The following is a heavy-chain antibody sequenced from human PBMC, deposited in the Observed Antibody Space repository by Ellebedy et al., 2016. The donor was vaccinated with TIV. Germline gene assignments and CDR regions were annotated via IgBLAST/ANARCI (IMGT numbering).Heavy chain of an antibody. J-gene: IGHJ6*02. CDR2: IRSKANSYAT. Sequence: GESLKISCAASGFTFSGSAMHWVRQASGKGLEWVGRIRSKANSYATAYAASVKGRFTISRDDSKNTAYLQMNSLKTEDTAVYYYTLAGYCSSTSCDHYYYYGMDVWGQGTTVTVSS. CDR3: TLAGYCSSTSCDHYYYYGMDV. CDR1: GFTFSGSA. D-gene: IGHD2-2*01. V-gene: IGHV3-73*01.